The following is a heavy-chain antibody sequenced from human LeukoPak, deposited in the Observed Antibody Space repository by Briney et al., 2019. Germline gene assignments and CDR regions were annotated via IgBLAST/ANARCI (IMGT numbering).Heavy chain of an antibody. Sequence: SETLSLTCTVSGASVSSASYWSWIRQPPGKGVEWIAHIYSGVNTNYNPSLKSRVTISVDTSKNQFSLRLNSVTAADTAVYYCARSRAFNSGAFDPWGQGSLVTVSS. D-gene: IGHD1-26*01. CDR2: IYSGVNT. CDR3: ARSRAFNSGAFDP. V-gene: IGHV4-61*01. J-gene: IGHJ5*02. CDR1: GASVSSASY.